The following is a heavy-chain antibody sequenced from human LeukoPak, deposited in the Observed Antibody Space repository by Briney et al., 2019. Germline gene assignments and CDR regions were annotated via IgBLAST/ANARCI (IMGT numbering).Heavy chain of an antibody. CDR1: GVSFSTYS. Sequence: LSGGSLRLSCTASGVSFSTYSMNWFRQAPGKGQEWVSYIVGSSSNIYYADSVKGRFTISRDNAKNSLYLQMDSLRAEDTAVYYCATDSPETAAFDYWGQGTLVTVSS. J-gene: IGHJ4*02. V-gene: IGHV3-48*04. CDR3: ATDSPETAAFDY. D-gene: IGHD1-1*01. CDR2: IVGSSSNI.